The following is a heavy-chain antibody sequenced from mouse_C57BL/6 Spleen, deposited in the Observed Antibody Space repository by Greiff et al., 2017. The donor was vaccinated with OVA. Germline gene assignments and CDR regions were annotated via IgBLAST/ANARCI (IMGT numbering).Heavy chain of an antibody. D-gene: IGHD1-1*01. CDR1: GYTFTDYE. CDR3: TNGSSTGAMDY. V-gene: IGHV1-15*01. CDR2: IDPETGGT. J-gene: IGHJ4*01. Sequence: VKLQESGAELVRPGASVTLSCKASGYTFTDYEMHWVKQTPVHGLEWIGAIDPETGGTAYNQKFKGKAILTADKSSSTAYMELRSLTSEDSAVYYCTNGSSTGAMDYWGQGTSVTVSS.